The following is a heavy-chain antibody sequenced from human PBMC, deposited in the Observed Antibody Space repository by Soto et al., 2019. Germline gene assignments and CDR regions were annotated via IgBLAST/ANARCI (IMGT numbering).Heavy chain of an antibody. CDR2: ISYDGSNK. Sequence: GGSLRLSCAASGFTFSSYAMHWVRQAPGKGLEWVAVISYDGSNKYYADFVKGRFTISRDNSKNTLYLKMNSLRAEDTAVYYSARSGATIFGVVIGNHWFDPWGQGTLVTVSS. D-gene: IGHD3-3*01. J-gene: IGHJ5*02. CDR3: ARSGATIFGVVIGNHWFDP. CDR1: GFTFSSYA. V-gene: IGHV3-30-3*01.